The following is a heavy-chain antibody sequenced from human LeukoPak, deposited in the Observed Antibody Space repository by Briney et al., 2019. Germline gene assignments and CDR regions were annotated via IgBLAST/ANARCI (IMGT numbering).Heavy chain of an antibody. Sequence: PGGSLRLSCAASGFTFSTYTMHWVRQAPGKGLELLAVISYDGSNKYYADSVKGRFTISRDNSKSTLYLQMNSLRGEDTAVYYCARDSSGSWPNWFDPWGQGTLVTDSS. V-gene: IGHV3-30-3*01. J-gene: IGHJ5*02. D-gene: IGHD6-13*01. CDR2: ISYDGSNK. CDR1: GFTFSTYT. CDR3: ARDSSGSWPNWFDP.